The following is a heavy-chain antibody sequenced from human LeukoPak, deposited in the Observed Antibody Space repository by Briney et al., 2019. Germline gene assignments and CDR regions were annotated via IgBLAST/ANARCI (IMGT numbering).Heavy chain of an antibody. J-gene: IGHJ5*02. CDR2: IYYSGST. CDR3: ARIYDYVWGSYRLGFDP. Sequence: SETLSLTCTVSGGSISSYYWSWIRQPPGKGLEWIGYIYYSGSTNYNPSLKSRVTISVDTSKNQFSLKLSSVTAADTAVYYCARIYDYVWGSYRLGFDPWGQGTLVTVSS. V-gene: IGHV4-59*01. CDR1: GGSISSYY. D-gene: IGHD3-16*02.